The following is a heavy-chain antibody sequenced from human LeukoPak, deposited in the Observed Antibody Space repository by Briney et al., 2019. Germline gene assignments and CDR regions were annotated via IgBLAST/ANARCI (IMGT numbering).Heavy chain of an antibody. CDR1: GFTFDDYA. CDR2: ISWNSGSI. CDR3: AKDIQYYYDSSGPFDY. J-gene: IGHJ4*02. V-gene: IGHV3-9*01. D-gene: IGHD3-22*01. Sequence: GRSLRLSCAASGFTFDDYAMHWVRQAPGKGLEWVSGISWNSGSIGYADSVKGRFTISRDNAKNSLYLQMNSLRAEDTALYYCAKDIQYYYDSSGPFDYWGQGTLVTVSS.